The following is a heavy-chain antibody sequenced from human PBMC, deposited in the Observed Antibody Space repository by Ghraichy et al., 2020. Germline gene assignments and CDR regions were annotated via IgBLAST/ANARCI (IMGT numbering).Heavy chain of an antibody. CDR2: IYYSGST. J-gene: IGHJ6*02. D-gene: IGHD3-3*01. Sequence: SETLSLTCTVSGGSISSSSYYWGWIRQPPGKGLEWIGSIYYSGSTYYNPSLKSRVTISVDTSKNQFSLKLSSVTAADTAVYYCARDFWSGYSYYYGMDVWGQGTTVTVSS. V-gene: IGHV4-39*02. CDR3: ARDFWSGYSYYYGMDV. CDR1: GGSISSSSYY.